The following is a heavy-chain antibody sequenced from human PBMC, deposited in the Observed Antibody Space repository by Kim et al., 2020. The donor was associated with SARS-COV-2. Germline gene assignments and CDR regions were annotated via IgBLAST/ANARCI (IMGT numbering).Heavy chain of an antibody. D-gene: IGHD6-13*01. CDR1: GFIFSSYG. Sequence: GGSLRLSCAASGFIFSSYGMHWVRQAPGKGLEWVVVIWYDGSNKYYADSVKGRFTISRDNSKNTLFLQMNSLRVEDTAVYYCARDLTKYGYSSSWYPSGMDVWGQGTTVTVSS. CDR2: IWYDGSNK. V-gene: IGHV3-33*01. J-gene: IGHJ6*02. CDR3: ARDLTKYGYSSSWYPSGMDV.